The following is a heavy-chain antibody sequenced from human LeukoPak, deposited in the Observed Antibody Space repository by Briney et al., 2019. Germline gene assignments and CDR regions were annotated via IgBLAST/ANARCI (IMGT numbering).Heavy chain of an antibody. Sequence: PGGSLRLSCAASGFPFSNAWMSWVRQAPGKGLEWVSAISGSGGTIYYADSVKGRFTISRDNAKNSLYLQMNSLRAEDTAVYYCVVLLRIWGQGTMVTVSS. J-gene: IGHJ3*02. CDR3: VVLLRI. D-gene: IGHD3-10*01. V-gene: IGHV3-11*04. CDR2: ISGSGGTI. CDR1: GFPFSNAW.